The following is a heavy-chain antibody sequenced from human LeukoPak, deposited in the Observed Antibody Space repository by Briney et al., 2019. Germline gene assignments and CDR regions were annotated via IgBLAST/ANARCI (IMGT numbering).Heavy chain of an antibody. D-gene: IGHD1-7*01. J-gene: IGHJ4*02. CDR1: GAAISDYF. CDR3: ARSPSTIGWNWGYYFDF. Sequence: SETLALTCTVSGAAISDYFWSWIRQPAGKDLEWIGRISTTGSTYSNPSLQSRVRMSVDSSKTHFSLRLSSVTAADTAVYYCARSPSTIGWNWGYYFDFWGQGHLVTVSS. V-gene: IGHV4-4*07. CDR2: ISTTGST.